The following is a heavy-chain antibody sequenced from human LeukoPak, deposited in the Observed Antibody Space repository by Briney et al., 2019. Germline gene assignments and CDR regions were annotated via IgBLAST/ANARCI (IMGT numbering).Heavy chain of an antibody. Sequence: ASVKVSCKASGYAFTGYYIHWVRQAPGQGLEWMGWIHPNSGGTNYAQKFQGRVTMTRDTSITTASMELSSLKPDDTAVYYCARDSCGGGGCHYWYFDLWGRGTLVTVPS. CDR2: IHPNSGGT. CDR1: GYAFTGYY. D-gene: IGHD6-19*01. J-gene: IGHJ2*01. CDR3: ARDSCGGGGCHYWYFDL. V-gene: IGHV1-2*02.